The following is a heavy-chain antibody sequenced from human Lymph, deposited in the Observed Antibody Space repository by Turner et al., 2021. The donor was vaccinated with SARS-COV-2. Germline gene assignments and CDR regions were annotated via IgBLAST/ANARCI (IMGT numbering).Heavy chain of an antibody. D-gene: IGHD1-26*01. CDR1: GFTFSNYG. Sequence: QVQLVESGGGVVQPGRSLRLSCAASGFTFSNYGMHWVRQAPGKGLEWVAVIWYDGSNKYYADSVKGRFNISRDNSKNTLYLQMNSLRAEDTAVYYCAREGQVGATTGVDYWGQGTLVTVSS. J-gene: IGHJ4*02. CDR3: AREGQVGATTGVDY. CDR2: IWYDGSNK. V-gene: IGHV3-33*01.